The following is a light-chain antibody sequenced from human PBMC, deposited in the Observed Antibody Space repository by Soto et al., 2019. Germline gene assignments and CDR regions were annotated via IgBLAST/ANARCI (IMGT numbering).Light chain of an antibody. Sequence: EIVLTQSPGPLSLSPGERATLSCKTSQSSGSNFLAWDQHKPGQAPRLLIYASSNRATGIPDRFSGSASGTDFTLTIDRLEHEDFAVYYCQLYGISPHFGQGTRLEIK. CDR3: QLYGISPH. CDR2: ASS. CDR1: QSSGSNF. V-gene: IGKV3-20*01. J-gene: IGKJ5*01.